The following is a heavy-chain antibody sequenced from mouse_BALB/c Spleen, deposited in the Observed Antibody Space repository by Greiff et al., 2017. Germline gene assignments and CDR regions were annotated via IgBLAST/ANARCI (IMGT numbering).Heavy chain of an antibody. V-gene: IGHV1S81*02. CDR1: GYTFTSYY. CDR2: INPSNGGT. Sequence: VQLQQSGAELVKPGASVKLSCKASGYTFTSYYMYWVKQRPGQGLEWIGEINPSNGGTNFNEKFKSKATLTVDKSSSTAYMQLSSLTSEDSAVYYCTRKKGGGYLDYWGQGTTLTVSS. CDR3: TRKKGGGYLDY. J-gene: IGHJ2*01.